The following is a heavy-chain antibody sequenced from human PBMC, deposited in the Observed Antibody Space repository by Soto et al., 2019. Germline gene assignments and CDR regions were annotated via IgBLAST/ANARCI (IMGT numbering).Heavy chain of an antibody. D-gene: IGHD3-10*01. Sequence: QLVQSRAEVKKPGSSVKVSCKASGGDFNSYTISWVRQAPGQGPEWMGTIIPILDVAKNAQKFQGRVTITADKSTSTVYMELRSLRSDDTAIYYCAQLWFGALWHGMDVWGQGTTVTVSS. CDR3: AQLWFGALWHGMDV. CDR1: GGDFNSYT. V-gene: IGHV1-69*02. J-gene: IGHJ6*02. CDR2: IIPILDVA.